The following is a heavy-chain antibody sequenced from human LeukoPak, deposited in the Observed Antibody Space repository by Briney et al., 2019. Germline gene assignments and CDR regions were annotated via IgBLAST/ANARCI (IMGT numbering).Heavy chain of an antibody. CDR2: INPSGGST. D-gene: IGHD3-3*01. CDR1: GYTFTSYY. J-gene: IGHJ4*02. V-gene: IGHV1-46*01. Sequence: ASVKVSCKASGYTFTSYYMHWVRQAPGQGLEWMGIINPSGGSTSYAQKFQGRVTMTRDTSTSTVYMELSSLRSEDTAVYYCARDYSTYYDFWSGFDYWGQGTLVTVSS. CDR3: ARDYSTYYDFWSGFDY.